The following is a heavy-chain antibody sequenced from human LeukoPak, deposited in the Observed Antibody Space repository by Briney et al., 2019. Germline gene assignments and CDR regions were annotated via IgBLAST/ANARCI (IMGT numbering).Heavy chain of an antibody. CDR2: ISSSGSTI. Sequence: GGSLRLSCAASGFTFSDYYMSWIRQAPGKGLEWVSYISSSGSTIYYVDSVKGRFTISRDNAKNSLYLQMNSLRAEDTAVYYCAKSTVTTKYYYYYYYMDVWGKGTTVTVSS. D-gene: IGHD4-11*01. V-gene: IGHV3-11*04. CDR3: AKSTVTTKYYYYYYYMDV. CDR1: GFTFSDYY. J-gene: IGHJ6*03.